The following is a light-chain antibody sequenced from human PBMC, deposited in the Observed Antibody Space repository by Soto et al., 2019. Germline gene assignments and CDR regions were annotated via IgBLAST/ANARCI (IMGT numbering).Light chain of an antibody. V-gene: IGKV3-15*01. CDR1: QSVRTK. CDR3: QQHDQGWT. Sequence: EMVMTQSPATLSVSLGERATLSCRASQSVRTKLVWYQQKPGQAPRLLIYGASTRATGIPARFSGSGYATEIILNISNLQSEDFAVYYGQQHDQGWTFGQGTKVEIK. CDR2: GAS. J-gene: IGKJ1*01.